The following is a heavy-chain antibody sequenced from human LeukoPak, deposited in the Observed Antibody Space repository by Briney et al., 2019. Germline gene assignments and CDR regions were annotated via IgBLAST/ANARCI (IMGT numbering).Heavy chain of an antibody. CDR2: IFYNGGV. V-gene: IGHV4-31*03. CDR1: GDSMSSGGYL. D-gene: IGHD2-2*01. J-gene: IGHJ3*01. Sequence: SETLSLTCSVSGDSMSSGGYLWTWVRQNPGKGLEWIGYIFYNGGVYYSPSLQSRLTISVDTSQKQFSLKMSSVTAADTAVYFCATLTCTGSSCSGRRAFDVWGQGTVVNVSS. CDR3: ATLTCTGSSCSGRRAFDV.